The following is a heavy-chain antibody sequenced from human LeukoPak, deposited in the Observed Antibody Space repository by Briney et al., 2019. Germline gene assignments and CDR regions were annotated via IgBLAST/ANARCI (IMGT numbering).Heavy chain of an antibody. D-gene: IGHD4-17*01. Sequence: GGSLRLSCAASGFTFSSYAMSWVRQAPGKGLEWFPAISGSGGSTYYADSVKGRFTISRDNSKNTLYLQMNSLRAEDTAVYYCAKDLTMNTVGNFDYWGQGTLVTVSS. CDR1: GFTFSSYA. CDR3: AKDLTMNTVGNFDY. V-gene: IGHV3-23*01. J-gene: IGHJ4*02. CDR2: ISGSGGST.